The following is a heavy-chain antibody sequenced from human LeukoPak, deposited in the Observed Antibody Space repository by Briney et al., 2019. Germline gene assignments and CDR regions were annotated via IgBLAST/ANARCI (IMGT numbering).Heavy chain of an antibody. CDR1: GYSISSSTNW. D-gene: IGHD6-13*01. CDR2: IHYTGNS. V-gene: IGHV4-28*03. Sequence: PSDTLSLTCGVSGYSISSSTNWWGWIRQPPGKGLEWIGYIHYTGNSHYNPSLKSRVTMSVDTSKNQFSLKLSSVTTVDTAVYHCAREAAAGYYYYGMDVWGQGTTVTVSS. J-gene: IGHJ6*02. CDR3: AREAAAGYYYYGMDV.